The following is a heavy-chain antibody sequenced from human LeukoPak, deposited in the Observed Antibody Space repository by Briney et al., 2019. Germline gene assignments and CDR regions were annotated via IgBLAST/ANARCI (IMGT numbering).Heavy chain of an antibody. CDR3: AREDSSSFDY. J-gene: IGHJ4*02. V-gene: IGHV3-74*01. D-gene: IGHD6-6*01. CDR1: GFTFSSYW. CDR2: INNDGSST. Sequence: GGSLRLSCAASGFTFSSYWMHWVRQAPGRGLVWVSRINNDGSSTSYADSVKGRFTISRDNAKNTLHLQMNSLRAEDTAVYYCAREDSSSFDYWGQGTLVTVSS.